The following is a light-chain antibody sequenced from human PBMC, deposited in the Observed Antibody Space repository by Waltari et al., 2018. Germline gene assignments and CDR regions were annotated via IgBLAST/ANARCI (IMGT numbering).Light chain of an antibody. CDR1: QGISSF. Sequence: DIQLTQSPSFLSASVRDRVTITCRASQGISSFLVWYQHKPGKAPKLLIYDASTLQTGVPSRFSGSASGTEFTLTISSLQPEDFATYYCQQLNSYPFTFGPGTKVDIE. CDR2: DAS. CDR3: QQLNSYPFT. J-gene: IGKJ3*01. V-gene: IGKV1-9*01.